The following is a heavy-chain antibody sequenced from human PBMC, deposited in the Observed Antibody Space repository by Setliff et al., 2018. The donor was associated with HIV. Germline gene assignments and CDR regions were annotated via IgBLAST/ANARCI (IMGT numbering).Heavy chain of an antibody. D-gene: IGHD4-17*01. CDR3: ARSPGDYLFDY. V-gene: IGHV1-3*01. CDR1: GYTFTSYA. J-gene: IGHJ4*02. CDR2: INAGYGNT. Sequence: ASVKVSCKASGYTFTSYAIHWVRQAPGQSLEWMGWINAGYGNTKYSQKFQGRVTITRDASASTAYMELSSLRSEDTAVYYCARSPGDYLFDYWGQGTLVTVPS.